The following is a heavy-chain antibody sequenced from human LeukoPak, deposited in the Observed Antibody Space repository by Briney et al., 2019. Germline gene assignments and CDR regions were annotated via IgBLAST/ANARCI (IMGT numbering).Heavy chain of an antibody. D-gene: IGHD2-15*01. V-gene: IGHV1-69*13. CDR2: IIPIFGTA. J-gene: IGHJ6*02. Sequence: SLKLSCTASGGTFSSYAISWVRQAPGQGLEWMGGIIPIFGTANYAQKFQGRVTITADDSTSTAYMELSSLRSEDTAVYYCARDRDPGYCSGGSCYGYYYGMDVWGQGTTVTVSS. CDR1: GGTFSSYA. CDR3: ARDRDPGYCSGGSCYGYYYGMDV.